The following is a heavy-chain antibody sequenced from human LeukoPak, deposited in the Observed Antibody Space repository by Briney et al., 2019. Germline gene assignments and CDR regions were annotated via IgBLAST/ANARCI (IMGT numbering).Heavy chain of an antibody. J-gene: IGHJ6*02. D-gene: IGHD5-24*01. Sequence: ASVKVSCKASGYTFTAYYMHWVRQAPGQGLEWMGWINPNSGGTNYAQKFQGRVTMTRDTSISTAYMELSRLRSDDTAVYYCARDGRDGYKFYYYGMDVWGQGTTVTVSS. CDR2: INPNSGGT. CDR1: GYTFTAYY. V-gene: IGHV1-2*02. CDR3: ARDGRDGYKFYYYGMDV.